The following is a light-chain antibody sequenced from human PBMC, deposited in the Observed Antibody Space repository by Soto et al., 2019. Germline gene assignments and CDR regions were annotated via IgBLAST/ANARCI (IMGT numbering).Light chain of an antibody. Sequence: EIVLTQSPATLSLSPGERATLSCRASQSVSNYLAWYQQKPGQAPRLLIYDASNRATGIPARFSGSGSGTDFTLTISSLEPEDLAVYYCQQRSNWPRLTFGGGTKVDIK. CDR3: QQRSNWPRLT. J-gene: IGKJ4*01. CDR1: QSVSNY. CDR2: DAS. V-gene: IGKV3-11*01.